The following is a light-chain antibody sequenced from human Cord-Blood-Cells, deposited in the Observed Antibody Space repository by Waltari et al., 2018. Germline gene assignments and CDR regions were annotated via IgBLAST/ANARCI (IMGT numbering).Light chain of an antibody. Sequence: DLQMIQPPSSLSASVGHRVTITCRASQGISNYLAWYQQKPGKVPKLLIYAASTLQSGVPSRFSGSGSGTDFTLTISSLQPEDVATYYCQKYNSAPLTFGQGTKVEIK. V-gene: IGKV1-27*01. CDR2: AAS. CDR1: QGISNY. CDR3: QKYNSAPLT. J-gene: IGKJ1*01.